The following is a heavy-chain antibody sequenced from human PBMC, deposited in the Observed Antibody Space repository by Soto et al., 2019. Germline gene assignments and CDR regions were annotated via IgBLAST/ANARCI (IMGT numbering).Heavy chain of an antibody. V-gene: IGHV1-2*04. CDR1: GYTFTGYY. D-gene: IGHD6-19*01. J-gene: IGHJ6*02. CDR2: INPNSGGT. Sequence: QVQLVQSGAEVKKPGASVKVSCKASGYTFTGYYMHWVRQAPGQGLEWMGWINPNSGGTNSAQKFKVWVTVTRETSISTAYLELRRLRSDETAVYYFGRSVAGRGVYYYYGMDVWGQGTTVTVSS. CDR3: GRSVAGRGVYYYYGMDV.